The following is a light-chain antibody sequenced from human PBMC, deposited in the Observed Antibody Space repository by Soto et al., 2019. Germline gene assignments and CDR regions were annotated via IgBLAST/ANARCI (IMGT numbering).Light chain of an antibody. Sequence: DIQMTQSPSSLSASVADRVTITCPASQSISGNLNWYQQTPGKAPKLLIYAASSLQTGVPSRFSGSGSGTDFTLSISSLQPEDFATYYCQQSYSNLYTFGQGTKVDIK. J-gene: IGKJ2*01. CDR2: AAS. V-gene: IGKV1-39*01. CDR3: QQSYSNLYT. CDR1: QSISGN.